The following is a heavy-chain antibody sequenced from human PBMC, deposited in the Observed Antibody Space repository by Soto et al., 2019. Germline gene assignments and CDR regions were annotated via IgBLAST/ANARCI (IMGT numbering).Heavy chain of an antibody. CDR1: GGSISSSNW. D-gene: IGHD3-22*01. Sequence: SETLSLTCAVSGGSISSSNWWSWVRQPPGKGLEWIGEIYHSGSTNYNPSLKSRVTISVDKSKNQFSLKLSSVTAADTAVYYCARASYDSSGSDEAFDIWGQGTMVTVSS. J-gene: IGHJ3*02. V-gene: IGHV4-4*02. CDR2: IYHSGST. CDR3: ARASYDSSGSDEAFDI.